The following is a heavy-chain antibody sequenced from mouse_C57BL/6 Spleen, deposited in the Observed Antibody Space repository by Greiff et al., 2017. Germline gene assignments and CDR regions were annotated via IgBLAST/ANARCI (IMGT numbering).Heavy chain of an antibody. D-gene: IGHD2-3*01. Sequence: VQLQQSGAELARPGASVKMSCKASGYTFTSYSMHWVKQRPGQGLEWIGYINPTAGYPKYNQKFKGKATLTADKSSSTAYMQLRSLTSVASAVYDVASWGDGCWYFDVWGTGTTVTVSS. V-gene: IGHV1-4*01. CDR1: GYTFTSYS. CDR2: INPTAGYP. CDR3: ASWGDGCWYFDV. J-gene: IGHJ1*03.